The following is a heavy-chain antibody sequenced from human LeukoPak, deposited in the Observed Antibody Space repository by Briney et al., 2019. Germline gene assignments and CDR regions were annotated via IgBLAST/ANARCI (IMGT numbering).Heavy chain of an antibody. J-gene: IGHJ3*02. Sequence: SETLSLTCAVYGGSFRGYYWGWIRQPPGKGLEWIGSIYSVGSTYYNPSLKSRVTISVDTSKNQFSLKLSSVTAADTAVYYCARVTVAMVDAFDIWGQGTMVTVSS. V-gene: IGHV4-34*01. CDR1: GGSFRGYY. CDR2: IYSVGST. D-gene: IGHD5-18*01. CDR3: ARVTVAMVDAFDI.